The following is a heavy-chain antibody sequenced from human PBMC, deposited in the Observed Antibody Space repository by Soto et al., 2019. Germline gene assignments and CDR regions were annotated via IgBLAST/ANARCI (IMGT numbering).Heavy chain of an antibody. Sequence: QVQLQESGPGLVKPSQTLSLTCTVSGGSISSGGYYWSWIRQHPGKGLEGLGYIHYSGGTYYNPSLKSRVTISVDTSKNQFSLTLSSVTAADTAVYYCARVPSPTGPSLFFFDYWGQGTLVTVSS. V-gene: IGHV4-31*03. J-gene: IGHJ4*02. CDR3: ARVPSPTGPSLFFFDY. CDR2: IHYSGGT. CDR1: GGSISSGGYY. D-gene: IGHD4-17*01.